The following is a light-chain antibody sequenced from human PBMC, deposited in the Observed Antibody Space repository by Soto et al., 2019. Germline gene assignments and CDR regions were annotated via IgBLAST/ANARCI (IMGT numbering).Light chain of an antibody. CDR2: EVS. Sequence: QSALTQPASVSGSPGQSITMSCTGTSSDVGGHNYVSWYQQHPGKAPKLMIYEVSNRPSGVSNRFSGSKSGNTASLTISGLQAEDEADYYCSSYTSSSTLDVFGTGTKVTVL. J-gene: IGLJ1*01. V-gene: IGLV2-14*01. CDR1: SSDVGGHNY. CDR3: SSYTSSSTLDV.